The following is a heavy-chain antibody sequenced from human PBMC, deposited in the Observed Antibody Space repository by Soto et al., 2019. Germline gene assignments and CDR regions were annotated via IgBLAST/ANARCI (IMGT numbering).Heavy chain of an antibody. V-gene: IGHV3-30*18. CDR2: ISYDGSNK. CDR3: AKVNGPGDYYYYGMDV. CDR1: GFTFSSYG. D-gene: IGHD3-10*01. Sequence: PGGSLRLSCAASGFTFSSYGMHWVRQAPGKGLEWVAVISYDGSNKYYADSVKGRFTISRDNSKNTLYLQMNSLRVEDTAVYYCAKVNGPGDYYYYGMDVWGQGTTVTVSS. J-gene: IGHJ6*02.